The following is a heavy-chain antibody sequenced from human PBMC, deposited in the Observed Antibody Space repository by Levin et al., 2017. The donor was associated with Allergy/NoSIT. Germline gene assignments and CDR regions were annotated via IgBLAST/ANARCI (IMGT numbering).Heavy chain of an antibody. J-gene: IGHJ3*01. Sequence: SLKISCAASGFNFDDYAMYWVRQAPGKGLEWVSGITWSGNIIAYADSVKGRFTISRDNAKNSLYLQMNSLRPEDTALYYCAKDTLIGAGRIGYAFDVWGQGTMVNVSS. CDR3: AKDTLIGAGRIGYAFDV. CDR2: ITWSGNII. D-gene: IGHD6-13*01. CDR1: GFNFDDYA. V-gene: IGHV3-9*01.